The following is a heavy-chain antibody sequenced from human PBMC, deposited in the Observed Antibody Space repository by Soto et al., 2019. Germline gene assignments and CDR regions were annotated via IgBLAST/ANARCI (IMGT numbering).Heavy chain of an antibody. CDR3: ARQYVSVPTIPTLSYAF. CDR1: GYTFSAYW. D-gene: IGHD5-12*01. CDR2: IFPSDSDT. J-gene: IGHJ4*02. Sequence: PGESLKISCKGSGYTFSAYWIAWVRQLPGKCLEWMGLIFPSDSDTRYSPSFQGQVTISVDKSISTAYLQWSSLKASDTAIYYCARQYVSVPTIPTLSYAFWGQGTLVTVSS. V-gene: IGHV5-51*01.